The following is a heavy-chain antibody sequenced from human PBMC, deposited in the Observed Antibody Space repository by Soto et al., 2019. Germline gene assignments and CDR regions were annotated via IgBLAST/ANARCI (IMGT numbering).Heavy chain of an antibody. J-gene: IGHJ6*02. CDR1: GGSLRSYY. D-gene: IGHD1-26*01. CDR2: INYSGGT. Sequence: QVQLQESGPRLVKPSETLSLTCTVSGGSLRSYYCSWFRQPPGKGLEWVGYINYSGGTFYNPSLKTPVTMSVDTSNNQSSLLVNSVTATVTAVYYSARQGFGELHGLVDVWGQGTTVTVSS. CDR3: ARQGFGELHGLVDV. V-gene: IGHV4-59*08.